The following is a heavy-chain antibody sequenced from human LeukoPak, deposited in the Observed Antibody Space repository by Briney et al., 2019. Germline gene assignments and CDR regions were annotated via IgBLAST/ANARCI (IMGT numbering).Heavy chain of an antibody. Sequence: SETLSLTCAVYGGYFSGYYWSSLRQPPGKGLEWIGVINHSGSTNYNPSLKSRVTISVDTSKNQFSLQLSSVAAADTAVDYCSRGKKTTVVRGVIRNYYYYMDVWGKGTTVTVSS. D-gene: IGHD3-10*01. V-gene: IGHV4-34*01. CDR2: INHSGST. J-gene: IGHJ6*03. CDR1: GGYFSGYY. CDR3: SRGKKTTVVRGVIRNYYYYMDV.